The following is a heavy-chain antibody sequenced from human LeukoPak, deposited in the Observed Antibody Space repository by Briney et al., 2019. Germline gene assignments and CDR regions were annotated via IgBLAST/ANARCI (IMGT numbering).Heavy chain of an antibody. D-gene: IGHD4-17*01. V-gene: IGHV1-69*13. J-gene: IGHJ5*02. Sequence: SVKVSCKASGGTFSSYAISWVRQAPGLGLEWMGGIIPIFDTVDYTQRFQVRVTITADESTSTAYMELSSLRSEDTAVYYCARGFYGDYRGNWFGPWGQGTLVTVSS. CDR3: ARGFYGDYRGNWFGP. CDR1: GGTFSSYA. CDR2: IIPIFDTV.